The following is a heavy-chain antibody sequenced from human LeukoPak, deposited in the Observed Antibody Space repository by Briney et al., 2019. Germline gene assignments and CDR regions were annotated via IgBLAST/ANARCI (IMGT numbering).Heavy chain of an antibody. V-gene: IGHV4-59*08. Sequence: SETLSLTCTVSGGSISSYYWSWIRQPPGKGLEWIGYIYYSGSTNYNPSLKSRVTISVDTSKNQFSLKLSSVTAADTAVYYCASNYYYDSSGYYLDHWGQGTLVTVSS. CDR1: GGSISSYY. D-gene: IGHD3-22*01. CDR2: IYYSGST. CDR3: ASNYYYDSSGYYLDH. J-gene: IGHJ4*02.